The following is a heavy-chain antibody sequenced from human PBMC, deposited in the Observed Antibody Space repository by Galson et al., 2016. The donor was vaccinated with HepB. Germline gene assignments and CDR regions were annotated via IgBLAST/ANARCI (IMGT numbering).Heavy chain of an antibody. D-gene: IGHD3-9*01. CDR1: GGSISSGGYY. V-gene: IGHV4-31*03. J-gene: IGHJ4*02. Sequence: TLSLTCNVSGGSISSGGYYWSWIRQHPGKGLEWIGYIFYSGRTYYNPSLESRVIISVDTSKNQFSLNLTSVTAADTAVYSCVRGRGRTPFTGYALDYWGQGTLVTVSS. CDR2: IFYSGRT. CDR3: VRGRGRTPFTGYALDY.